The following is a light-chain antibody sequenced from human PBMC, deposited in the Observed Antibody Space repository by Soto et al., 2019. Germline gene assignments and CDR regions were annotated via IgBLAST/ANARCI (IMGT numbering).Light chain of an antibody. Sequence: EIVLTQSPATLSLSPGERATLSCRASQSVGSFLVWYQQKPGQAPRLLIYDASNRATGIPARFSGSGSGTDFPLTISSLEPEDFVVYYCQQRSNWYTFGQGTKLEIK. J-gene: IGKJ2*01. CDR2: DAS. CDR3: QQRSNWYT. V-gene: IGKV3-11*01. CDR1: QSVGSF.